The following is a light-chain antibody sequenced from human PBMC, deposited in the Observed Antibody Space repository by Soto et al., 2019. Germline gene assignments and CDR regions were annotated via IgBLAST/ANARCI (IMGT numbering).Light chain of an antibody. CDR3: QQYNNWPYT. V-gene: IGKV3D-15*01. CDR2: GAS. CDR1: QSVNSN. Sequence: EIVMTQSPATLSVSPGERGTLSCRASQSVNSNLAWYQQKPGLAPRLLIDGASTRATGIPARFSGSGSGTEFTLTISSLQSEDFAVYYCQQYNNWPYTFGQGTKLEIK. J-gene: IGKJ2*01.